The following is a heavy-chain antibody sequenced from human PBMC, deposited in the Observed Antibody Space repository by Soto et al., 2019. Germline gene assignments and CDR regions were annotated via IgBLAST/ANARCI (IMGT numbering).Heavy chain of an antibody. V-gene: IGHV3-23*01. CDR2: ISGSGGST. CDR1: GFTFSSYA. Sequence: EVQLLESGGGLVQPGGSLRLSCAASGFTFSSYAMSWVRQAPGKGLEWVSAISGSGGSTYYADSVKGRFTISRDNSKNTLYLQMNSLRAEDTAVYYCAKDERMVWGVHLGLDAFDIWGQGTMVTVSS. CDR3: AKDERMVWGVHLGLDAFDI. J-gene: IGHJ3*02. D-gene: IGHD3-10*01.